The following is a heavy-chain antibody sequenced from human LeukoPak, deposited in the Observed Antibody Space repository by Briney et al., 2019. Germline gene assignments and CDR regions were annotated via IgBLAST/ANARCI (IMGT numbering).Heavy chain of an antibody. Sequence: GRSLRLSCAASGFTFSSYAMTWVRQAPGKGLEWVSTITDSVSGGSTYYADSVKGRFTISRDNSKNTLYLQMSSLRAEDTAVYFCAKDRTGYSYGYFLSPWGQGTLVTVSS. V-gene: IGHV3-23*01. CDR1: GFTFSSYA. D-gene: IGHD5-18*01. CDR3: AKDRTGYSYGYFLSP. J-gene: IGHJ5*02. CDR2: ITDSVSGGST.